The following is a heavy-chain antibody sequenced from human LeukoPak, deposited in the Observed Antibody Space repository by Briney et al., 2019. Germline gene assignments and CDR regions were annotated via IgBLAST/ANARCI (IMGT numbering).Heavy chain of an antibody. CDR2: INPNSGGT. J-gene: IGHJ6*03. D-gene: IGHD3-22*01. Sequence: ASMKVSCKASGYTFTGYYMHWVRQAPGQGLEWMGRINPNSGGTNYAQKFQGRVTMTRDTSISTAYMELSRLRSDDTAVYYCARDRYYDSSGYYEYYYYYYMDVWGKGTTVTVSS. V-gene: IGHV1-2*06. CDR3: ARDRYYDSSGYYEYYYYYYMDV. CDR1: GYTFTGYY.